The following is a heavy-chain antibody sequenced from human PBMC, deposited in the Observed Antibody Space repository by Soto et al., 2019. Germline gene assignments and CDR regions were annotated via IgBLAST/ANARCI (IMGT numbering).Heavy chain of an antibody. CDR2: IYWDDDK. CDR3: AHRLSGYNWNGGYFDY. J-gene: IGHJ4*02. D-gene: IGHD1-1*01. Sequence: QITLKESAPTRVKPTQTLTLTCTFSGFSLTSRPMGVGWIRQPPGKALEWLAFIYWDDDKRYSPSLRSRLTITKTTAGNQVVLTVTNMDPVDTATYYCAHRLSGYNWNGGYFDYWGQGALVTVSS. V-gene: IGHV2-5*02. CDR1: GFSLTSRPMG.